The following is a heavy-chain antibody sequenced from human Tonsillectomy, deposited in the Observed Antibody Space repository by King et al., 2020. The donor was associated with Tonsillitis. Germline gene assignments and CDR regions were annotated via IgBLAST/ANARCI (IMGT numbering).Heavy chain of an antibody. CDR1: GFTFSSYS. J-gene: IGHJ6*02. CDR2: ISSSSSIT. CDR3: ARDLKKTYYYYGMDV. V-gene: IGHV3-48*02. Sequence: QLVQSGGGLVQPGGSLRLSCAASGFTFSSYSMNWVRQAPGKGLEWVSYISSSSSITYYADSVKGRFTISRDNAKNSLYLQMNSLRDEDTAVYYCARDLKKTYYYYGMDVWGQGTTVTVSS.